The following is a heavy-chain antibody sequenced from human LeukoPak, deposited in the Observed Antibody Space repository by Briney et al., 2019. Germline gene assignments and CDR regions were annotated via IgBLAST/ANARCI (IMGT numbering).Heavy chain of an antibody. CDR2: LYPGDSDT. J-gene: IGHJ4*02. V-gene: IGHV5-51*01. Sequence: GESLKISCKGSGYSFTSYWIGWVRQMPGKGLEWMGMLYPGDSDTRYSPSFQGQVTISADKSIRTTYLQWSSLKASDTAMYYCARREDCSSTSCGDFDYWGQGTLVTVSS. CDR3: ARREDCSSTSCGDFDY. D-gene: IGHD2-2*01. CDR1: GYSFTSYW.